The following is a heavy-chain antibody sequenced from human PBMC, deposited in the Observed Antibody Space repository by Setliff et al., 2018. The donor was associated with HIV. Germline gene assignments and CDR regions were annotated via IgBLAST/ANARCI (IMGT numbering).Heavy chain of an antibody. CDR2: IKEDGSEK. J-gene: IGHJ4*02. CDR3: ATRVVVAATLAEYDY. Sequence: GGSLRLSCAASGFLFHTYWMSWVRQAPGKGLEWVANIKEDGSEKYYVDSVKGRFTISRDNAKNSLYLQMNSLRAEDTAVYYCATRVVVAATLAEYDYWGQGTLVTV. D-gene: IGHD2-15*01. CDR1: GFLFHTYW. V-gene: IGHV3-7*02.